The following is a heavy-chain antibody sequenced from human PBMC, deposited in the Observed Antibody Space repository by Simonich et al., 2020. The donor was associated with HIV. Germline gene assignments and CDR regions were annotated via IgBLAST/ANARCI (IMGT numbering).Heavy chain of an antibody. D-gene: IGHD5-12*01. Sequence: QLQLQESGPGLVKPSETLSLTCTVSGFSISINSYFWGWIRQPPGKGLEWSGSIYYSGCTYYTPSLKSRVTISVESSKNQFSLKLSSVTAADTAVYYCARAGYSGYDFDYWGQGTLVTVSS. V-gene: IGHV4-39*01. CDR2: IYYSGCT. J-gene: IGHJ4*02. CDR1: GFSISINSYF. CDR3: ARAGYSGYDFDY.